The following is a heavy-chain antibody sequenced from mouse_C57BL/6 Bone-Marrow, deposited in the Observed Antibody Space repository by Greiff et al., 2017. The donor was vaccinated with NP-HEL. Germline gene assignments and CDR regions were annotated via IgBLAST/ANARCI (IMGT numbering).Heavy chain of an antibody. Sequence: EVQLVESGPGMVKPSQSLSLTCTVTGYSITSGYDWHWIRHFPGNQLEWMGYISYSGSTNYNPSLKSRISITHDTSKNHFFLKLNSVTTEDTATYYCARAGGYFDVWGRGTTVTVSS. CDR3: ARAGGYFDV. V-gene: IGHV3-1*01. CDR2: ISYSGST. J-gene: IGHJ1*03. CDR1: GYSITSGYD.